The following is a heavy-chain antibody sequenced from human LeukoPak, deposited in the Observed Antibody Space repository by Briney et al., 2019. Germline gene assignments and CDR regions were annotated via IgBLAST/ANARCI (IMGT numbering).Heavy chain of an antibody. V-gene: IGHV3-74*01. J-gene: IGHJ4*02. D-gene: IGHD2-15*01. CDR1: GSTFSSYW. CDR3: VRDSCSGRSCYFGY. CDR2: INSDGSST. Sequence: PGGSLRLSGAASGSTFSSYWMHWVRQAPGKGLVWVSRINSDGSSTNYADSVKGRFTISRDNAKNTLYLQMNSLRGEDTAVYYCVRDSCSGRSCYFGYWGQGTLVTVSS.